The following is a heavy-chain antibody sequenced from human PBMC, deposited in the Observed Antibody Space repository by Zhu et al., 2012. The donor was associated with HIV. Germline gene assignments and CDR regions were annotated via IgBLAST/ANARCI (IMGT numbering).Heavy chain of an antibody. CDR2: INWHGVGT. V-gene: IGHV3-43D*04. D-gene: IGHD3-10*01. CDR1: GFTFNDYA. J-gene: IGHJ4*02. Sequence: EVQLVESGGAVVQPGGSLRLSCAASGFTFNDYAMGWVRQGPGKGLEWISLINWHGVGTYYADSVKGRFTISRDTSKNSLYLQMNSLRPEDAAFYYCVKDTKGHYYASGSPFFDSWGQGTLVAVSS. CDR3: VKDTKGHYYASGSPFFDS.